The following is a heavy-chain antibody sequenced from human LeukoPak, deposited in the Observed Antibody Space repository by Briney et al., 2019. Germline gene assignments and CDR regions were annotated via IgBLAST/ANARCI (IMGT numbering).Heavy chain of an antibody. CDR2: IYYSGST. D-gene: IGHD3-22*01. CDR1: GGSISGSSYY. V-gene: IGHV4-39*07. Sequence: SETLSLTCTVSGGSISGSSYYWGWIRQPPGKGLEWIGSIYYSGSTYYNPSLKSRVTISVDTSKNQFSLKLSSVTAADTAVYYCARANGGRWFHYYDSSGTPGFDYWGQGTLVTVSS. J-gene: IGHJ4*02. CDR3: ARANGGRWFHYYDSSGTPGFDY.